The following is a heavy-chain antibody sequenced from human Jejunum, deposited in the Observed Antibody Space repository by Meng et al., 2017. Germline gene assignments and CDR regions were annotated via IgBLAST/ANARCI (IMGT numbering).Heavy chain of an antibody. D-gene: IGHD5-18*01. CDR2: RYWDDYE. CDR3: AYTVYSYGSHFDY. V-gene: IGHV2-5*02. Sequence: PTLGKPTEHLGVSCTFSGVSLTFSGGCVGWIRPHPGQALERLVVRYWDDYERYRPSLKSRLTIITITTNNQVVLTVTNMDPVDTATYYCAYTVYSYGSHFDYWGQGTLVTVSS. J-gene: IGHJ4*02. CDR1: GVSLTFSGGC.